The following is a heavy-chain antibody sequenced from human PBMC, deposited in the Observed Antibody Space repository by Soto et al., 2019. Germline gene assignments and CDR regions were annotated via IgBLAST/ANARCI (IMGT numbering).Heavy chain of an antibody. D-gene: IGHD3-9*01. J-gene: IGHJ4*02. CDR2: ISSSSSTI. V-gene: IGHV3-48*02. CDR3: ARDGYDILTGYYSSARAPTEYNFDY. CDR1: GFTFSSYS. Sequence: PGGSLRLSCAASGFTFSSYSMNWVRQAPGKGLERVSYISSSSSTIYYVDSVKGRFTISRDNAKNSLYLQLNSLRDEDTAVYDCARDGYDILTGYYSSARAPTEYNFDYWCQGTLVTVSS.